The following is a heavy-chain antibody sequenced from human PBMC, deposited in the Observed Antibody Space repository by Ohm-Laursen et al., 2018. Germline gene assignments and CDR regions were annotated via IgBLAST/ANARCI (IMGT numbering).Heavy chain of an antibody. J-gene: IGHJ3*02. CDR3: AKEGPGSSSDAFDI. Sequence: SLRLSCAASGFTFDDYAMHWVRQAPGKGLEWVSGISWNSGSIGYADSVKGRFTISRDNAKNSLYLQMSSLRAEDTAVYYCAKEGPGSSSDAFDIWGQGTMVTVSS. CDR2: ISWNSGSI. D-gene: IGHD3-10*01. CDR1: GFTFDDYA. V-gene: IGHV3-9*01.